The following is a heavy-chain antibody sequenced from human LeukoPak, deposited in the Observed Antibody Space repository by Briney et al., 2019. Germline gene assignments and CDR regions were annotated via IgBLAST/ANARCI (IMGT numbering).Heavy chain of an antibody. D-gene: IGHD6-19*01. V-gene: IGHV3-21*01. Sequence: PWGSLRLSCAASGFTFSSYSMNWVRQAPGKGLEWVSSISSSSSYIYYADSVKGRFITSRDNAKNSLYLQMNSLRAEDRGVYYCARDARIAVAGTSPESSDYWGQGTLVTVSS. CDR1: GFTFSSYS. J-gene: IGHJ4*02. CDR2: ISSSSSYI. CDR3: ARDARIAVAGTSPESSDY.